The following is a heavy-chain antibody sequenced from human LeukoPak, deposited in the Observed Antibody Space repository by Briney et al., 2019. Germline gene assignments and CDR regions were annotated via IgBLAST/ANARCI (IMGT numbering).Heavy chain of an antibody. CDR2: IYSGGST. D-gene: IGHD1-26*01. J-gene: IGHJ4*02. CDR3: ARDSLERGAPVDY. V-gene: IGHV3-66*01. CDR1: GFTVSSSY. Sequence: TGGFLRLSCAASGFTVSSSYMSWVRQAPGKGLEWVSVIYSGGSTYYADSVKGRFTISRDNSKNTLYLQMNSLRAEDTAVYYCARDSLERGAPVDYWGQGTLVTVSS.